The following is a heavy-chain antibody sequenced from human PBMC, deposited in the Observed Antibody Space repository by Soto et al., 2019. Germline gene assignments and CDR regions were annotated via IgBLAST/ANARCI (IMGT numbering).Heavy chain of an antibody. CDR2: NFYTGST. J-gene: IGHJ4*02. V-gene: IGHV4-31*03. D-gene: IGHD6-13*01. Sequence: QVQLQESGPGLVKPSQTLSLTCTVSGGSISSGGYYWSWMRQHPGKGMEWIGYNFYTGSTYYNPSRKSRLTVAFDPTKSLFGPRLRYVTAAGLAVYYGGRAGGSCWTLDYWGQGTLVTVSS. CDR1: GGSISSGGYY. CDR3: GRAGGSCWTLDY.